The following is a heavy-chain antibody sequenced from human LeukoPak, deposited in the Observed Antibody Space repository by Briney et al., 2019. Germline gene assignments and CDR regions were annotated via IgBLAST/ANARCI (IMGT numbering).Heavy chain of an antibody. CDR2: ISKSDSTI. V-gene: IGHV3-48*03. D-gene: IGHD1-26*01. Sequence: GGSLRLSCVASGFTFSSYEMNWVRQAPGKGLEWVSYISKSDSTIYYADSVKGRFTISRDNAKNSLYLQMNSLRAEDTAVYYCARDGGEWELDYWSQGTLVTVSS. J-gene: IGHJ4*02. CDR1: GFTFSSYE. CDR3: ARDGGEWELDY.